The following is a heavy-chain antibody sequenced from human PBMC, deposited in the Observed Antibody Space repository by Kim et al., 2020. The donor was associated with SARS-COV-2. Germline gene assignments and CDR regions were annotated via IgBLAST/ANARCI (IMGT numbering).Heavy chain of an antibody. V-gene: IGHV4-59*10. Sequence: LKSRVTISVYTSKNPFSLKLSSVTAADTAVYYCARYPRKNSGSYSPDFDYWGQGTLVTVSS. D-gene: IGHD3-10*01. CDR3: ARYPRKNSGSYSPDFDY. J-gene: IGHJ4*02.